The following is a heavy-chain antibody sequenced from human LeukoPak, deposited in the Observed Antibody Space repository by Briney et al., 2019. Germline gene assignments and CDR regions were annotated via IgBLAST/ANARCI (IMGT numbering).Heavy chain of an antibody. Sequence: SETLSLTCAVYGGSFSGYYWSWIRQPPGKGLEWIGEINHSGSTNYNPSLKSRVTISVDTSKNQFSLKPSSVTAADTAVYYCARGLSSSLDYWGQGTLVTVSS. CDR2: INHSGST. CDR1: GGSFSGYY. J-gene: IGHJ4*02. V-gene: IGHV4-34*01. D-gene: IGHD6-6*01. CDR3: ARGLSSSLDY.